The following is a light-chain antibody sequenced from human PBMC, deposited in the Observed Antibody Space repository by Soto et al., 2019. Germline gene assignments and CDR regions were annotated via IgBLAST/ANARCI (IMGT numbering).Light chain of an antibody. CDR2: GAS. CDR3: QQYHNWPPIT. V-gene: IGKV3-20*01. J-gene: IGKJ5*01. Sequence: EIVVTQSPGTLSLSPGERATLSCRASESVSSNYVAWYQQKKPGQAPRLLIYGASSRATGIPDRFSGSGSGTEFTLTISNLQSEDFAVYFCQQYHNWPPITFGQGTRLEIK. CDR1: ESVSSNY.